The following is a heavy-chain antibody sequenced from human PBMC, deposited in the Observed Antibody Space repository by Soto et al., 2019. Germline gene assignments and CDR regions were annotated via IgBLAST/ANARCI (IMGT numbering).Heavy chain of an antibody. J-gene: IGHJ6*02. CDR2: IDPSDSYT. CDR1: GYSFTSYW. Sequence: GESLKISCKGSGYSFTSYWISWVRQMPGKGLEWMGRIDPSDSYTNYSPSFQGHVTISADKSISTAYLQWSSLKASDTAMYYCAILYGSGPYYYGMDVWGQGTTVTVSS. CDR3: AILYGSGPYYYGMDV. V-gene: IGHV5-10-1*01. D-gene: IGHD3-10*01.